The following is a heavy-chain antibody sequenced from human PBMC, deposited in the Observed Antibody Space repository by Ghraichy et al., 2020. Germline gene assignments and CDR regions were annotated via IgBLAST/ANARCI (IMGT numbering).Heavy chain of an antibody. V-gene: IGHV3-7*03. J-gene: IGHJ4*02. CDR3: AREYSSRFISLEGFDY. CDR2: IKQDGSEK. Sequence: GGSLRLSCAASGFTFSSYWMSWVRQAPGKGLEWVANIKQDGSEKYYVDSVKGRFTISRDNAKNSLYLQMNSLRAEDTAVYYCAREYSSRFISLEGFDYWGQGPLVTVSS. CDR1: GFTFSSYW. D-gene: IGHD6-13*01.